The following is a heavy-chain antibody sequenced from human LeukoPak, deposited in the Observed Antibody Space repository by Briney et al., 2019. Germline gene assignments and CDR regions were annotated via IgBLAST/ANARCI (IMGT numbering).Heavy chain of an antibody. CDR3: AKVAYCGEGDY. D-gene: IGHD3-10*01. V-gene: IGHV3-23*01. J-gene: IGHJ4*02. CDR2: ISGSGGST. CDR1: GFTFSSYG. Sequence: PGGTLRLSCAASGFTFSSYGMSWVRQAPGKGLEWVSAISGSGGSTYYADSVKGRFTISRDNSKNTLYLQMNSLRAEEPAVYYCAKVAYCGEGDYWGQGTLVTVCS.